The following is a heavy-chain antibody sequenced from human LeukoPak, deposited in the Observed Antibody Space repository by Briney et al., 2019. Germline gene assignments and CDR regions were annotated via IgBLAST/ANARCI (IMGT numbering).Heavy chain of an antibody. CDR1: GFTFSSSW. V-gene: IGHV3-74*01. Sequence: GGSLRLSCAASGFTFSSSWMHWVRQAPGKGLVWVSRIRGDGSSTSYADSVKGRFTISRDNAKNTLYLQMNGLRAEDTAVYYCASSFFGEKNRWGQGSMVTDSS. CDR2: IRGDGSST. D-gene: IGHD3-3*01. J-gene: IGHJ5*02. CDR3: ASSFFGEKNR.